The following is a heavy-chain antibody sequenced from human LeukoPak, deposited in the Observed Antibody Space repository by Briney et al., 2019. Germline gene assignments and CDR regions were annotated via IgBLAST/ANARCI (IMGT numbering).Heavy chain of an antibody. Sequence: GASVKVSCKASGYTFTSYGISWVRQAPGQGLEWMGWVSAYNGNTNYAQKLQDRVTMTTDTSTSTAYMELRSLTSDDTAVYYCARAVPYQTPFDYWGQGTLVTVSS. CDR2: VSAYNGNT. V-gene: IGHV1-18*01. CDR3: ARAVPYQTPFDY. J-gene: IGHJ4*02. CDR1: GYTFTSYG.